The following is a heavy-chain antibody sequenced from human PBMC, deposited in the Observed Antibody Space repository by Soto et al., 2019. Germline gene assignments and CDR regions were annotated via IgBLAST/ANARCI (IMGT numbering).Heavy chain of an antibody. V-gene: IGHV4-39*07. Sequence: LSLTCTVSGGSISSYYWGWIRQPPGKGLEWIGNIYYSGSTYYNPSLKSRVTMSVDTSKNQFSLKLSSMTAADTAVYYCSRDDSDWFFNWGRGTLVTVSS. D-gene: IGHD3-9*01. CDR3: SRDDSDWFFN. CDR2: IYYSGST. CDR1: GGSISSYY. J-gene: IGHJ4*02.